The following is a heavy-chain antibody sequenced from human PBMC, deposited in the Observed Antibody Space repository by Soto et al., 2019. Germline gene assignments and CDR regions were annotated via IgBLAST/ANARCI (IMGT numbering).Heavy chain of an antibody. Sequence: SETLSLTCTVSGGSISSGGYYWSWIRQHPGKGLEWIGYIYYSGSTYYNPSLKSRVTISVDTSKNQFSLKLSSVTAADTAVYYCARGTLDSSGYYPRKAAPLFFDYWGQGTLVTVSS. CDR2: IYYSGST. CDR3: ARGTLDSSGYYPRKAAPLFFDY. J-gene: IGHJ4*02. V-gene: IGHV4-31*03. CDR1: GGSISSGGYY. D-gene: IGHD3-22*01.